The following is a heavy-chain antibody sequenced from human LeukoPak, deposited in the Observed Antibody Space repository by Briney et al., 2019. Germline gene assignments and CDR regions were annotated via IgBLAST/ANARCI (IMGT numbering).Heavy chain of an antibody. CDR1: GFTFSSYP. J-gene: IGHJ6*01. CDR3: ARDLMPRRDGYNPRLYYYYGMDV. CDR2: ISYYRSNK. V-gene: IGHV3-30*04. D-gene: IGHD5-24*01. Sequence: GGSLRLSCAASGFTFSSYPMDWVRQAPGKVREGVAVISYYRSNKYYADSVEGRFTISRDNSKNTLYLQMNSLRAEDTAVYYCARDLMPRRDGYNPRLYYYYGMDVWGQGTTVTVSS.